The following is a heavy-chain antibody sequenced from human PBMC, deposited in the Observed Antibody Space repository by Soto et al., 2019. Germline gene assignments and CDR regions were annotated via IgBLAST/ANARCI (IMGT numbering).Heavy chain of an antibody. J-gene: IGHJ4*02. CDR2: ISYDGSNK. CDR3: ARLVRVAATLRALDY. CDR1: EVTFSSYA. Sequence: GGSLRLSCAASEVTFSSYAMPWISQAPGKGLEWVAVISYDGSNKYYADSVKGRFTISRDNSKNTLYLQMNSLRAEDTAVYYCARLVRVAATLRALDYWGQGTLVTVSS. V-gene: IGHV3-30-3*01. D-gene: IGHD2-15*01.